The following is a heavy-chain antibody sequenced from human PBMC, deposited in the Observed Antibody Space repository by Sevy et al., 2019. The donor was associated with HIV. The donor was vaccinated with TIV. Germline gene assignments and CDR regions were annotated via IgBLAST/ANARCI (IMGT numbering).Heavy chain of an antibody. CDR2: ISGSGGST. D-gene: IGHD3-22*01. CDR3: AKDYYDSSGYSNGDY. CDR1: GFTFSSYA. J-gene: IGHJ4*02. V-gene: IGHV3-23*01. Sequence: GGSLRLSCAASGFTFSSYAMSWVRQAPGKGLEWVSAISGSGGSTYYADSVKGRFTISRDNSKNTLYLQMNSLRAEDTAVYYCAKDYYDSSGYSNGDYWGQGTLVTVSS.